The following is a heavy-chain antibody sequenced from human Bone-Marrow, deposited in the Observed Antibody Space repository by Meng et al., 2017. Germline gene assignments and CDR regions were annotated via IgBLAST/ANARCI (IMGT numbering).Heavy chain of an antibody. D-gene: IGHD3-10*01. CDR1: GFTFSSYE. J-gene: IGHJ4*02. Sequence: GESLKISCAASGFTFSSYERNWVRQAPGKGLEWVSYISSSGSTIYYADSVKGRFTISRDNAKNSLYLQMNSLRAEDTAVYYCTTDRRGKTYYYGSGSHFGFDYWGQGTLVTVSS. CDR2: ISSSGSTI. V-gene: IGHV3-48*03. CDR3: TTDRRGKTYYYGSGSHFGFDY.